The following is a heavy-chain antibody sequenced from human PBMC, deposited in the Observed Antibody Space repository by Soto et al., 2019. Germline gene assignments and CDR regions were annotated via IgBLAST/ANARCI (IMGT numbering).Heavy chain of an antibody. CDR3: ARGGVYCSSTSCYTCVPYYYYGMDV. CDR1: GGSFSGYY. Sequence: KSSETLSLTCAVYGGSFSGYYWSWIRQPPGKGLEWIGEINHSGSTNYNPSLKSRVTISVDTSKNQFSLKLSSVTAADTAVYYCARGGVYCSSTSCYTCVPYYYYGMDVWGQGTTVTVSS. CDR2: INHSGST. V-gene: IGHV4-34*01. J-gene: IGHJ6*02. D-gene: IGHD2-2*02.